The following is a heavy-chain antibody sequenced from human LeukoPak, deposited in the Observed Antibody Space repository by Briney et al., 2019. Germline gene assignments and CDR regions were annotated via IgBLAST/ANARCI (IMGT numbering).Heavy chain of an antibody. CDR1: GGSISSDDYY. CDR3: ARGQWLDPN. V-gene: IGHV4-30-4*08. D-gene: IGHD6-19*01. J-gene: IGHJ4*02. CDR2: IDHSGST. Sequence: PSQTLSLTCTASGGSISSDDYYWSWIRQPPGKGLEWIGEIDHSGSTNYSPSLKSRVTMSVDTSKNQFSLKLSFVTAADTAVYYCARGQWLDPNWGQGTRVTVSS.